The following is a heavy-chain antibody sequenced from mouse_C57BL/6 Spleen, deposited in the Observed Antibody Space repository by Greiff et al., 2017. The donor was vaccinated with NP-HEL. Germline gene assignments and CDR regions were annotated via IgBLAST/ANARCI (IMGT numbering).Heavy chain of an antibody. Sequence: EVQLQQSGPELVKPGASVKIPCKASGYTFTDYNMDWVKQSHGKSLEWIGVINPNNGGTIYNQKFKGKATLTVDKSSSTAYMEHRSLTSEDTAVYYCAMTDAYYAMGYWGQGTSATVSS. CDR3: AMTDAYYAMGY. V-gene: IGHV1-18*01. J-gene: IGHJ4*01. CDR1: GYTFTDYN. CDR2: INPNNGGT. D-gene: IGHD3-2*01.